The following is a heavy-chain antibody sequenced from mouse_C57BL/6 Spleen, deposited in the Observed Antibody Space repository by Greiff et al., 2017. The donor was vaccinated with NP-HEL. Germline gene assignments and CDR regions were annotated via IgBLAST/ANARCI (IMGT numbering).Heavy chain of an antibody. D-gene: IGHD3-2*02. V-gene: IGHV1-69*01. CDR2: IDPSDSYT. CDR3: ARSTAQATVDY. J-gene: IGHJ2*01. Sequence: VQLKQPGAELVMPGASVKLSCKASGYTFTSYWMHWVKQRPGQGLEWIGEIDPSDSYTNYNQKFKGKSTLTVDKSSSTAYMQLSSLTSEDSAVYYCARSTAQATVDYWGQGTTLTVSS. CDR1: GYTFTSYW.